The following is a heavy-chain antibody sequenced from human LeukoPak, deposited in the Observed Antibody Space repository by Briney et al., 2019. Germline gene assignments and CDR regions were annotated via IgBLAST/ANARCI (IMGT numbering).Heavy chain of an antibody. V-gene: IGHV4-39*01. Sequence: SETLSLTCTVSGGSISSSSYYWGWIRQPPGKGLEWIGSIYYSGSTYYNPSLKSRVTVSVDTSKNQFSLKLSSVTAADTAVYYCARRGGSYRPDVFDIWGQGTMVTVSS. J-gene: IGHJ3*02. CDR2: IYYSGST. D-gene: IGHD1-26*01. CDR3: ARRGGSYRPDVFDI. CDR1: GGSISSSSYY.